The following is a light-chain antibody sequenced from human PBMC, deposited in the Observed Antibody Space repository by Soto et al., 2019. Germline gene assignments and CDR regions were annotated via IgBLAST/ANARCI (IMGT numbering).Light chain of an antibody. CDR1: QSVSNNY. CDR3: QQYGSSPPYT. Sequence: EVVLTQSPGTLSLSPGERATLSCRASQSVSNNYLAWYQQKPGQSPKLLIFGSSDRATGILDRFSGSGSGTDFTLTISSLEPDDFAVYYCQQYGSSPPYTFGQGTKLEIK. J-gene: IGKJ2*01. V-gene: IGKV3-20*01. CDR2: GSS.